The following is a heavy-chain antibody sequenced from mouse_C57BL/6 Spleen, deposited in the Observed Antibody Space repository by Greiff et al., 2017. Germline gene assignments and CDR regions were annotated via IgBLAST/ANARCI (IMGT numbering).Heavy chain of an antibody. Sequence: VQLQQPGAELVKPGASVKVSCKASGYTFTSYWMHWVKQRPGQGLEWIGRIHPSDGDTNYNQKFKGKATLTVDKSSSTAYMQLSSLTSEDTSVYYCAIDVYDGYHAYWGQGTTLTVSS. J-gene: IGHJ2*01. CDR3: AIDVYDGYHAY. D-gene: IGHD2-3*01. CDR1: GYTFTSYW. V-gene: IGHV1-74*01. CDR2: IHPSDGDT.